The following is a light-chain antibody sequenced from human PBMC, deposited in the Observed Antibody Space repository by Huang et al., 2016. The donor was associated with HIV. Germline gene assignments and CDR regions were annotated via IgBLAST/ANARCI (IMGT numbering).Light chain of an antibody. J-gene: IGKJ2*01. CDR3: QQTFVAPPEDT. V-gene: IGKV1-39*01. Sequence: DIEMTQSPSSLSASVGETVTISCRAGDNIDTCLHWYQQKPEEAPELLLSGASNLQVGVPLRYRGSGSGAYFTLTINSLQPEDFATYFCQQTFVAPPEDTFGQGTRLEIK. CDR2: GAS. CDR1: DNIDTC.